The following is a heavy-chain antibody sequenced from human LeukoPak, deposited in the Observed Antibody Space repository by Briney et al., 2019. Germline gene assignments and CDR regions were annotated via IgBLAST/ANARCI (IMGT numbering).Heavy chain of an antibody. J-gene: IGHJ6*02. V-gene: IGHV4-39*01. CDR2: IYRRGST. Sequence: SETLSLTCTVSGASISSSDSYWSWIRQPPGKGLEWIGSIYRRGSTSYNPSLKSRVPVSEDMSKNHFSLRLSSVTAADTAVYYCARHVQDLGIKVWGQGTTVTVSS. CDR1: GASISSSDSY. CDR3: ARHVQDLGIKV.